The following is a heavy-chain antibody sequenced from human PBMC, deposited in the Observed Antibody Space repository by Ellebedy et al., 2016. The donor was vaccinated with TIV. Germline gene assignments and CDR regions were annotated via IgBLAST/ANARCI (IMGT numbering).Heavy chain of an antibody. V-gene: IGHV4-39*01. CDR2: VHYSGRT. J-gene: IGHJ4*02. D-gene: IGHD4-23*01. Sequence: PSETLSLTCAVSGGSITSNSDYWGWVRQPPGKGLEWIATVHYSGRTYYNPSVKSRVTISIDTSNNEFSVKLRSVRATDTAVYYCARQVSNYGGNWKYFDYWGLGTLVIVSS. CDR1: GGSITSNSDY. CDR3: ARQVSNYGGNWKYFDY.